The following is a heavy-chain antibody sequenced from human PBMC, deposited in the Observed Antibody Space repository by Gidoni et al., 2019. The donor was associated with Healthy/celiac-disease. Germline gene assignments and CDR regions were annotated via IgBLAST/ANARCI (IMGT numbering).Heavy chain of an antibody. J-gene: IGHJ4*02. CDR1: GGSISSGSYY. V-gene: IGHV4-61*02. D-gene: IGHD4-17*01. CDR2: IYTSGST. Sequence: QVQLQESGPGLVKPSQTLSLTCTVSGGSISSGSYYWSWIRQPAGKGLEWIGRIYTSGSTNYNPSLKSRVTISVDTSKNQFSLKLSSVTAADTAVYYCAREDGDYVGVGYYFDYWGQGTLVTVSS. CDR3: AREDGDYVGVGYYFDY.